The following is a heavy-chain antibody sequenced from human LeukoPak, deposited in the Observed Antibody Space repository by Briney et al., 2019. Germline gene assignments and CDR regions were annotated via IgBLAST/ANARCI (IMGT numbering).Heavy chain of an antibody. J-gene: IGHJ4*02. V-gene: IGHV4-38-2*01. CDR2: IYHSGST. Sequence: PSETLSLTCAVSGYSISSGYYWGWIRQPPGKGLEWIGSIYHSGSTYYNPSLKSRVTISVDTSKNQFSLKLSSVTAADTAVYYCARGGYSYGLQRYFDYWGQGTLVTVSS. D-gene: IGHD5-18*01. CDR1: GYSISSGYY. CDR3: ARGGYSYGLQRYFDY.